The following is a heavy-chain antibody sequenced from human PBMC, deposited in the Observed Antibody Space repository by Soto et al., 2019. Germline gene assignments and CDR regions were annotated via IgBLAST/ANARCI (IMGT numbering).Heavy chain of an antibody. J-gene: IGHJ5*02. CDR1: GGSFSGYY. CDR3: ARGLTLVLRIAVAGTRWFDP. CDR2: INHSGST. D-gene: IGHD6-19*01. Sequence: SETLSLTCAVYGGSFSGYYWSWIRQPPGKGLEWIGEINHSGSTNYNPSLKSRVTISVDTSKNQFSLKLSSVAAPDTAVYYCARGLTLVLRIAVAGTRWFDPWGQGTLVTSPQ. V-gene: IGHV4-34*01.